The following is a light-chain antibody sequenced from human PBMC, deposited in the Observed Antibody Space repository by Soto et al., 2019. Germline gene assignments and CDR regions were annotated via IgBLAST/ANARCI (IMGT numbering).Light chain of an antibody. V-gene: IGKV1-39*01. CDR3: QRSYSSSWT. CDR1: QSISSY. J-gene: IGKJ1*01. Sequence: DIQMTQSPSSLSASVGDRVTITCRASQSISSYLNWYQQKPGKAPNLLIYAASSLQSGVPSRFSGGEPEASFAYPSSSRQPEDFSTYYCQRSYSSSWTFGQGTTVEIQ. CDR2: AAS.